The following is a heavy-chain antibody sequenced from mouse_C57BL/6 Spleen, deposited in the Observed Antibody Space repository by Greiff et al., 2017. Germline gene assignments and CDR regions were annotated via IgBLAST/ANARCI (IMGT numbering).Heavy chain of an antibody. V-gene: IGHV1-52*01. J-gene: IGHJ4*01. CDR3: ATGGRTTMVTTDAMDY. CDR1: GYTFTSYW. Sequence: QVQLQQPGAELVRPGSSVKLSCKASGYTFTSYWMHWVKQRPIQGLEWIGNIDPSDSETHYNQKFKDKATLTVDKSSSTAYMQLSSLTSEDSAVYYGATGGRTTMVTTDAMDYWGQGTSVTVSS. D-gene: IGHD2-2*01. CDR2: IDPSDSET.